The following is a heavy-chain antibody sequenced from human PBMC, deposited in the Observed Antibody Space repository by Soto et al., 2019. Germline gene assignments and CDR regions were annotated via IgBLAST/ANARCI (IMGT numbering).Heavy chain of an antibody. D-gene: IGHD5-12*01. Sequence: ASVKVSCKASGGTFSSYAISWVRQAPGQGLEWMGGIIPIFGTANYAQKFQGRVTITADKSTSTAYMELSSLRSEDTAVYYCANRDGYNSNWFDPWGQGTLVTVSS. CDR2: IIPIFGTA. CDR3: ANRDGYNSNWFDP. CDR1: GGTFSSYA. J-gene: IGHJ5*02. V-gene: IGHV1-69*06.